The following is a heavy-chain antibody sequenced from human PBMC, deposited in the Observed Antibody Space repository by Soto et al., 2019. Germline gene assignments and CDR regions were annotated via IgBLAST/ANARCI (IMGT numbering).Heavy chain of an antibody. CDR3: ARGGCGGDCYPGMMDV. J-gene: IGHJ6*02. D-gene: IGHD2-21*02. V-gene: IGHV1-69*01. CDR1: GGTFSSYA. CDR2: IIPIFGTA. Sequence: QVQLVQSGAEVKKPGSSVKVSCKASGGTFSSYAISWLRQAPGQGLEWMGGIIPIFGTANYAQKFQGRVTITADEYTSTAYMELSSLRSEDTDVYYWARGGCGGDCYPGMMDVWGQGTTVTVYS.